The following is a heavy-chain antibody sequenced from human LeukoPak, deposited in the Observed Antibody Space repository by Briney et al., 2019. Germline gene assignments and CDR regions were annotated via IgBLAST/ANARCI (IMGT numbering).Heavy chain of an antibody. V-gene: IGHV3-48*01. J-gene: IGHJ4*02. CDR3: ARQYDSRARLDS. D-gene: IGHD6-13*01. CDR1: GSTFTRHT. Sequence: PGGSLRVSCAGSGSTFTRHTMIWVRQAPGKGLEWISYISSGSDTIYYADSLKGRFTVSRHNAKTSLYLQRSSLRVEDTAVYFCARQYDSRARLDSWGQGALVTVSS. CDR2: ISSGSDTI.